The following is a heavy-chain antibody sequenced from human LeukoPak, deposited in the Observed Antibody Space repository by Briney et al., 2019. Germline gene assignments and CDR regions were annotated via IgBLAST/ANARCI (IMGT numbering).Heavy chain of an antibody. D-gene: IGHD6-19*01. CDR3: AKTTTGYSSGRYPGWPVDY. Sequence: GGSLRLSCAASGFTYSSYAVSWVRQAPGKGLEWVSAISGSGGGTYYADSVKGRFTISRDNSKNTVYLQMNSLSTEDTAVYYCAKTTTGYSSGRYPGWPVDYWGQGTLVTVSS. J-gene: IGHJ4*02. CDR1: GFTYSSYA. V-gene: IGHV3-23*01. CDR2: ISGSGGGT.